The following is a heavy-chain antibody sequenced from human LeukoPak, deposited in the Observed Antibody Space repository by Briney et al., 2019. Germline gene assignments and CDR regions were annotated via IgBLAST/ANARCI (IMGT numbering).Heavy chain of an antibody. CDR1: GGSISSYY. J-gene: IGHJ1*01. V-gene: IGHV4-59*01. CDR2: IYYSGST. Sequence: SETLSLTCTVSGGSISSYYWSWIRQPPGKGLEWIGYIYYSGSTNYNPSLKSRVTISVDTSKNQFSLKLSSVTAADTAVYYCARVEDNDYGDPEYFQHWGQGTLVTVSS. D-gene: IGHD4-17*01. CDR3: ARVEDNDYGDPEYFQH.